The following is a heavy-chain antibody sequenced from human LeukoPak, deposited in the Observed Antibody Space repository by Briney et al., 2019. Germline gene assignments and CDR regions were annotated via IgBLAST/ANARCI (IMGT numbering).Heavy chain of an antibody. Sequence: GASVKVSCKASGYTFTSYGISWVRQAPGQGLEWMGWISAYNGNTDYAQKLQGRVTMTTDTSTSTAYMELSSPRSEDTAVYYCATFSGYFDSKNWFDPWGQGTLVTVSS. CDR1: GYTFTSYG. D-gene: IGHD3-22*01. CDR2: ISAYNGNT. CDR3: ATFSGYFDSKNWFDP. J-gene: IGHJ5*02. V-gene: IGHV1-18*01.